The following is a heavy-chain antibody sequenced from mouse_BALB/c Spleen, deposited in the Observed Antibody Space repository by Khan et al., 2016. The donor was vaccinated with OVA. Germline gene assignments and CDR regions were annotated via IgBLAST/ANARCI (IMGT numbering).Heavy chain of an antibody. CDR3: TRTIYYDYDEGNYYAMDY. Sequence: QVQLQQSGAELVRPGSSVKISCKASGYAFSTYWMNWVKQRPGQGLEWIGQIYPGDGDTNYNGKFKGKATLTVDKSSSTVHMKIRSLKSEGSAVSFCTRTIYYDYDEGNYYAMDYWGQGTSVTVSS. D-gene: IGHD2-4*01. V-gene: IGHV1-80*01. CDR1: GYAFSTYW. J-gene: IGHJ4*01. CDR2: IYPGDGDT.